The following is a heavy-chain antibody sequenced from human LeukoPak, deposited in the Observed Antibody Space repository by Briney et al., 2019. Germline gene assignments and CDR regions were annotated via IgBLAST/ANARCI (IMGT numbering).Heavy chain of an antibody. D-gene: IGHD3-10*01. J-gene: IGHJ4*02. V-gene: IGHV3-7*04. CDR2: IKSDGSEK. CDR3: ARDDYGWGSHPY. CDR1: GLTFSSYW. Sequence: GVSLRLSCAGSGLTFSSYWMTWVRQAPGKGLEWVANIKSDGSEKAYVDSVKGRFTISRDNAKNSLYLQMNSLRAEDTAVYYCARDDYGWGSHPYWGQGTLVTVS.